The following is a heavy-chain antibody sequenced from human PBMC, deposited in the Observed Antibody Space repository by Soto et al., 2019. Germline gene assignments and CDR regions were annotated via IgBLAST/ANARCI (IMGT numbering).Heavy chain of an antibody. J-gene: IGHJ6*03. Sequence: PSETLSLTCTVSGGSISSYYWSWIRQPPGKGLEWIGYIYYSLSTIYNPSLKSRVTISVDTSKNQFSLKLSSVTAADTAVYYCARQGFYDSLYYMDVWGKGTTVTVSS. V-gene: IGHV4-59*08. CDR2: IYYSLST. D-gene: IGHD3-3*01. CDR1: GGSISSYY. CDR3: ARQGFYDSLYYMDV.